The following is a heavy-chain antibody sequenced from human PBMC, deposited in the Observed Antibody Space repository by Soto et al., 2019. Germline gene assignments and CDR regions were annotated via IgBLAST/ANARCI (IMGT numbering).Heavy chain of an antibody. CDR2: INPNSGGT. CDR1: GYTFTGYY. J-gene: IGHJ4*02. D-gene: IGHD6-6*01. V-gene: IGHV1-2*02. CDR3: ATVKGSSKLVQSPFNY. Sequence: ASVKVSCKASGYTFTGYYMHWVRQAPGQGLEWMGWINPNSGGTNYAQKFQGRVTMTRDTSISTAYMELSRLRSDDTAVYYCATVKGSSKLVQSPFNYWGQGSLVTFSS.